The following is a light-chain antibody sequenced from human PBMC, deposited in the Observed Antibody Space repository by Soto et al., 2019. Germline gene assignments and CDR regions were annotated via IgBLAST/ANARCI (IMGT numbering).Light chain of an antibody. Sequence: ELVMTQPPAALSVSLGERVSLTCRSSQGVSSYVAWYQQKPGQAPRLLISDASTRATDIPARFSGSGSGPDLTLNISNLQSSNLAVYYCRQESTCPLLYTCGQENKLDIK. CDR1: QGVSSY. CDR3: RQESTCPLLYT. V-gene: IGKV3-15*01. CDR2: DAS. J-gene: IGKJ2*01.